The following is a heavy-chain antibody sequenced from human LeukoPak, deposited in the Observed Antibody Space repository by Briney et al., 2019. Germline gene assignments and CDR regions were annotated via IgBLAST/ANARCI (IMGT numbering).Heavy chain of an antibody. D-gene: IGHD3-10*01. V-gene: IGHV4-30-4*08. Sequence: PSETLSLTCTVSGGSISSGDYYWSWIRQPPGKGLEWIGYIYYSGSTYYNPSLKSRVTISVDTSKNQFSLKLSSVTAADTAVYYCASREDYYAPESRRGAFDIWGQGTMVIVSS. CDR2: IYYSGST. CDR1: GGSISSGDYY. CDR3: ASREDYYAPESRRGAFDI. J-gene: IGHJ3*02.